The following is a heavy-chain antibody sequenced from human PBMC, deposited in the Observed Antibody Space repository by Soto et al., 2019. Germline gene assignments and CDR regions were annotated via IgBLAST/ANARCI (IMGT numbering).Heavy chain of an antibody. Sequence: QVQLQESGPGLVKPSETLSLTCTVSGGSISSYYWSWIRQPPGKGLEWIGYIYSSGSTNYNPSLKSRVTISVDTTKNQCSLKLISVTAADTAVYYCAGIVLVTMGYYFDYWGQGTLVTVSS. CDR2: IYSSGST. D-gene: IGHD3-22*01. V-gene: IGHV4-59*01. J-gene: IGHJ4*02. CDR1: GGSISSYY. CDR3: AGIVLVTMGYYFDY.